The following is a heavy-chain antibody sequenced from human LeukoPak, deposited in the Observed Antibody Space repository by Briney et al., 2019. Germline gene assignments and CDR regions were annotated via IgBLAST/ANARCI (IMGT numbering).Heavy chain of an antibody. CDR3: AREARDGDFWSARGAYYYYYMDV. CDR2: ISSSGSTI. V-gene: IGHV3-11*01. J-gene: IGHJ6*03. D-gene: IGHD3-3*01. Sequence: GGSLRLSCAASGFTFSDYYMSWIRQAPGKGLEWVSYISSSGSTIYYADSVKGRFTISRDNAKNSLYLQMNSLRAEDTAVYYCAREARDGDFWSARGAYYYYYMDVWGKGTTVTVSS. CDR1: GFTFSDYY.